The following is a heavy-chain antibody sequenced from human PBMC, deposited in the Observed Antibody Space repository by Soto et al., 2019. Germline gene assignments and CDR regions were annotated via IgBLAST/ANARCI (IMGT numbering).Heavy chain of an antibody. Sequence: GGSLRLSCAASGFTSSNHAMHWVRQAPGKGLEWLAFISYDLSRTEYVASVKGRFTISRDNSKNTLYLEMSSVRVEDTAIYYCVRDREYCSGGSCYGYWYFDLWGRGALVTVSS. V-gene: IGHV3-30*04. CDR1: GFTSSNHA. CDR3: VRDREYCSGGSCYGYWYFDL. D-gene: IGHD2-15*01. J-gene: IGHJ2*01. CDR2: ISYDLSRT.